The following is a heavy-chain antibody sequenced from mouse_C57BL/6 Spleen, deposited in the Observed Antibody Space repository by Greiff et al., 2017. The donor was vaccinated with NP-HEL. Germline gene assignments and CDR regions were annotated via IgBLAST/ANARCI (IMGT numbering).Heavy chain of an antibody. Sequence: QVQLQQPGAELVMPGASVKLSCKASDYTFTSYWMHWVKQRPGQGLEWIGEIDPSDSYTNYNQKFKGKSTLTVDKSSSTAYMQLSSLTSEDSAVYYCARAKSYYAMDYWGQGTSVTVSS. V-gene: IGHV1-69*01. CDR3: ARAKSYYAMDY. J-gene: IGHJ4*01. CDR2: IDPSDSYT. CDR1: DYTFTSYW.